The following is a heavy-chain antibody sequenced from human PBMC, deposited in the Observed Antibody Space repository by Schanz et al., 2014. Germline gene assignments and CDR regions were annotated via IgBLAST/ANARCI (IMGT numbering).Heavy chain of an antibody. J-gene: IGHJ4*03. V-gene: IGHV3-7*01. D-gene: IGHD3-3*01. CDR2: IKQDGSEK. Sequence: EVQLVESGGGLVQPGGSLRLSCAASGFIFSNSWMSWVRQAPGKGLEWVANIKQDGSEKYYVDSVKGRFTISRDNAKSSRYLQMNRQTAEDAAVYYCARGVRIDDWGQGTLVTVSS. CDR3: ARGVRIDD. CDR1: GFIFSNSW.